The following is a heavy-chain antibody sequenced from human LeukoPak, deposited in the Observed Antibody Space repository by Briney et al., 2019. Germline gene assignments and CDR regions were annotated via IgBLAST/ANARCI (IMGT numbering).Heavy chain of an antibody. CDR3: ARDRVAVAGNTLGY. CDR1: GYTFTGYY. CDR2: INPNSGGT. V-gene: IGHV1-2*02. D-gene: IGHD6-19*01. Sequence: ASVRVSCKASGYTFTGYYMHWVRQAPGQGLEWMGWINPNSGGTNYAQKFQGRVTMTRDTSISTAYMELSRLRYDDTAVYYCARDRVAVAGNTLGYWGQGTLVTVSS. J-gene: IGHJ4*02.